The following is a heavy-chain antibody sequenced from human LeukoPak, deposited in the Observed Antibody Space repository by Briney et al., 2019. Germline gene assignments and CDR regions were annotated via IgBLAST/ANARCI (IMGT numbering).Heavy chain of an antibody. CDR1: GYTFTNYG. Sequence: ASVTVSCKASGYTFTNYGISWVRQAPGQGLEWMGWISTYHGYTNYAHQLQGRVTMTTDTATSTVYMELRSLRSDDTAVYYCARDFRLSNGGSDWFDPWGQGTLVTVSS. D-gene: IGHD2-15*01. V-gene: IGHV1-18*01. CDR3: ARDFRLSNGGSDWFDP. CDR2: ISTYHGYT. J-gene: IGHJ5*02.